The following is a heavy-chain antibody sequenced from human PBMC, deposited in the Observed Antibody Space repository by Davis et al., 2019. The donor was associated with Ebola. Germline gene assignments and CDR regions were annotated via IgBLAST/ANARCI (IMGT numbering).Heavy chain of an antibody. V-gene: IGHV3-23*01. D-gene: IGHD6-19*01. CDR2: ISGSGGST. CDR3: AKASRQWQQFDY. CDR1: GFTFSSYA. Sequence: LSLTCAASGFTFSSYAMSWVRQAPGKGLEWVSAISGSGGSTYYADSVKGRFTISRDNSKNTLYLQMNSLRAEDTAVYYCAKASRQWQQFDYWGQGTLVTVSS. J-gene: IGHJ4*02.